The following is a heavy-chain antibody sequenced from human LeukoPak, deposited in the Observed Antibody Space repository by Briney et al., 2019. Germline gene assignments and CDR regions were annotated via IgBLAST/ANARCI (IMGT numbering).Heavy chain of an antibody. V-gene: IGHV4-39*07. D-gene: IGHD2-2*01. CDR3: ARGITTAAILLYWYFDL. CDR1: GGSISSSPYY. Sequence: SETLSLTCTVSGGSISSSPYYWVWIRQPPGKGLEWIGTIYYSGSTYYNPSLKSRVTISVDTSKNQFSLKLNSVTAADTAVYYCARGITTAAILLYWYFDLWGRGTLVTVSS. J-gene: IGHJ2*01. CDR2: IYYSGST.